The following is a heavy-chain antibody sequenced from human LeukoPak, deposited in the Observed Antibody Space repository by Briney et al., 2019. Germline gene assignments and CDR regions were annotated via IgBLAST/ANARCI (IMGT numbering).Heavy chain of an antibody. V-gene: IGHV3-23*01. J-gene: IGHJ6*02. Sequence: PGGSLRLSCAASGFTFSSYAMSWVRQAPGKGLEWVSAISGSGGSTYYADSVKGRFTISRDNSKNTLYLQMNSLRAEDTAVYYCARNLWGSYVYYYGMDVWGQGTTVTVSS. CDR1: GFTFSSYA. CDR3: ARNLWGSYVYYYGMDV. CDR2: ISGSGGST. D-gene: IGHD3-16*01.